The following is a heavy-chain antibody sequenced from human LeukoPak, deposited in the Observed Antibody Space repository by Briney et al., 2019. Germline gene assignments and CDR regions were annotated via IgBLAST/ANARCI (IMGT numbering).Heavy chain of an antibody. J-gene: IGHJ6*03. CDR3: ASTYCSGGSCPYYYYYYMDV. D-gene: IGHD2-15*01. CDR1: GGSISIYY. V-gene: IGHV4-59*08. CDR2: IYYSGST. Sequence: SETLSLTCTVSGGSISIYYWSWIRQPPGKGLEWIGYIYYSGSTNYNPSLKSRVTISVDTSKNKFSLKLSSVTAADTAVYYCASTYCSGGSCPYYYYYYMDVWGKGTTVTVSS.